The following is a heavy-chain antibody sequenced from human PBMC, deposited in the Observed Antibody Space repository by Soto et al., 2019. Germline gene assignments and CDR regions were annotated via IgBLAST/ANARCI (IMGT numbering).Heavy chain of an antibody. V-gene: IGHV5-51*01. J-gene: IGHJ5*02. CDR3: ARLYDSSGYYYRNDWFDP. Sequence: PGESLKISCKGSGYSFTSYWIGWVRQMPGKGLEWMGIIYPGDSDTRYSPSFQGQVTISADKSISTAYLQWSSLKASDTAMYYCARLYDSSGYYYRNDWFDPWGQGTLVTVSS. CDR1: GYSFTSYW. CDR2: IYPGDSDT. D-gene: IGHD3-22*01.